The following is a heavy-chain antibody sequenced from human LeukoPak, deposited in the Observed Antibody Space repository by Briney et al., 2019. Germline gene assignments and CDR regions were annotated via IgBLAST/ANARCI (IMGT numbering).Heavy chain of an antibody. CDR1: GFTFDDYA. D-gene: IGHD3-3*01. Sequence: PGGSLRLSCAASGFTFDDYAMHWVRQAPGKGLEWVSDISWNSGSIGYADSVKGRFTISRDNAKNSPYLQMNSLRAEDTALYYCAKGRSNTYYDFWSGYYGWFDPWGQGTLVTVSS. CDR2: ISWNSGSI. J-gene: IGHJ5*02. CDR3: AKGRSNTYYDFWSGYYGWFDP. V-gene: IGHV3-9*01.